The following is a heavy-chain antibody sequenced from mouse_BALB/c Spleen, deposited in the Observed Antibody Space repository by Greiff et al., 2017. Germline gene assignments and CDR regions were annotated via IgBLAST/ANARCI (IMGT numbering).Heavy chain of an antibody. V-gene: IGHV5-17*02. CDR2: ISSGSSTI. CDR3: ARDWDGTYYAMDY. J-gene: IGHJ4*01. D-gene: IGHD4-1*01. Sequence: EVKLVESGGGLVQPGGSRKLSCAASGFTFSSFGMHWVRQAPEKGLEWVAYISSGSSTIYYADTVKGRFTISRDNPKNTLFLQMTSLRSEDTAMYYCARDWDGTYYAMDYWGQGTSVTVSS. CDR1: GFTFSSFG.